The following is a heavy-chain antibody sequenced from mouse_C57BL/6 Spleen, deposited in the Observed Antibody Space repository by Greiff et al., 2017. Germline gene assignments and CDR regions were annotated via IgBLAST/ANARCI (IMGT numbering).Heavy chain of an antibody. CDR3: AREDYGSSPGFAY. CDR2: IYPGDGDT. D-gene: IGHD1-1*01. CDR1: GYAFSSYW. V-gene: IGHV1-80*01. J-gene: IGHJ3*01. Sequence: VQLQQSGAELVKPGASVKISCKASGYAFSSYWMNWVKQRPGKGLEWIGQIYPGDGDTNYNGKFKGKATLTADKSSSTAYMQLSSLTSEDSAVYFCAREDYGSSPGFAYWGQGTLVTVS.